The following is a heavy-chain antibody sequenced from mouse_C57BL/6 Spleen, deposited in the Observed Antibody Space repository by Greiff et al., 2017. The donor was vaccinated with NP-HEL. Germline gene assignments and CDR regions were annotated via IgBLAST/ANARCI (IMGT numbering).Heavy chain of an antibody. J-gene: IGHJ3*01. V-gene: IGHV14-2*01. CDR2: IDPEDGET. Sequence: VQLQQSGAELVKPGASVKLSCTASGFNITDYYMHWVKQRTEQGLEWIGRIDPEDGETKYAPKFQGKATITADTSSNTAYLQLSSLTSEDTAVYYCAPYYDYALAYWGQGTLVTVSA. CDR3: APYYDYALAY. CDR1: GFNITDYY. D-gene: IGHD2-4*01.